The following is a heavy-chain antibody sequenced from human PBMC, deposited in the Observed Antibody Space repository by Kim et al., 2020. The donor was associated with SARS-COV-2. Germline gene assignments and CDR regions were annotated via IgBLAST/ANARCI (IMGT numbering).Heavy chain of an antibody. CDR1: GGSISSYY. CDR2: IYYSGST. CDR3: ARTHNWFDP. Sequence: SETLSLTCTVSGGSISSYYWSWIRQPPGKGLEWIGYIYYSGSTNYNPSLKSRVTISVDTSKNQFSLKLSSVTAADTAVYYCARTHNWFDPWGQATLVTV. J-gene: IGHJ5*02. V-gene: IGHV4-59*01.